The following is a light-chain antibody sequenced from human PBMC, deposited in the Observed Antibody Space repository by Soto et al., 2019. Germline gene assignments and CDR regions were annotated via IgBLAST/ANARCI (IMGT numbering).Light chain of an antibody. J-gene: IGKJ5*01. CDR3: QQRSTWPRLIT. CDR1: QCVASY. V-gene: IGKV3-11*01. Sequence: EIVLSQSPDTLSLSPGDTATLSCRASQCVASYLAWYQQEPGQPPRLLMYHASNRATGIPARFSGSGSGTDFTLTVSSLEPEDFAVYYCQQRSTWPRLITFGEGTRLEIK. CDR2: HAS.